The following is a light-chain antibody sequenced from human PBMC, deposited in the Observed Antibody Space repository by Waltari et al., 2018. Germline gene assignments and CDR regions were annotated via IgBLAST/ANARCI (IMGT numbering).Light chain of an antibody. Sequence: QSVLTQPPSVSEAPRQRVTISCSGIRSNTGNNAVHWYQQFPGRAPKLLIYYDDLLPSGVSDRFSGSKSGTSASLAISGLQSEDEAYYYCASWDDDLSGVVFGGGTKLTVL. CDR2: YDD. V-gene: IGLV1-36*01. CDR3: ASWDDDLSGVV. J-gene: IGLJ2*01. CDR1: RSNTGNNA.